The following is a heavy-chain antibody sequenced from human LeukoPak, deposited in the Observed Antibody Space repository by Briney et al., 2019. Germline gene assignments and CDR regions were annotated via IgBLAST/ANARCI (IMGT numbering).Heavy chain of an antibody. Sequence: PSETLSLTCTVSGYSISSGYYWGWIRQPPGKGLEWIGSIYYSGSTYYNPSLKSRVTISVDTSKNQFSLKVSSVTAADTAVYYCASKLGADYYWGQGTLVTVSS. CDR2: IYYSGST. J-gene: IGHJ4*02. CDR3: ASKLGADYY. V-gene: IGHV4-38-2*02. CDR1: GYSISSGYY. D-gene: IGHD1-7*01.